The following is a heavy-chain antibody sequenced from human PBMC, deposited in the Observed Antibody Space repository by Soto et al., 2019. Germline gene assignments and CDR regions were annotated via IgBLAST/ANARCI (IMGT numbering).Heavy chain of an antibody. CDR1: GYTFTSYD. CDR3: AGEGGGYYYDSSGYYYFGY. Sequence: ASVKVSCKASGYTFTSYDINWVRQATGQGLEWMGWMNPNSGNTGYAQKFQGRVTMTRNTSISTAYMELSSLRSEDTAVYYCAGEGGGYYYDSSGYYYFGYWGQGTLVTVSS. D-gene: IGHD3-22*01. J-gene: IGHJ4*02. V-gene: IGHV1-8*01. CDR2: MNPNSGNT.